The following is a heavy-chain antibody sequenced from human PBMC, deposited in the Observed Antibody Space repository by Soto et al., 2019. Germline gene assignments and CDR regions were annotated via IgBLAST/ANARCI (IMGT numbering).Heavy chain of an antibody. CDR1: GFAFITYA. V-gene: IGHV3-23*01. D-gene: IGHD3-16*01. Sequence: WGSLRLSCVASGFAFITYAIIWVRQAPVKGLEWVSAISGSGGGTYYADSVKGRFTISRDNSKNTLYLQMNSLRAEDTALYYCAKDHWGSYSGQGTLVTVSS. J-gene: IGHJ4*02. CDR2: ISGSGGGT. CDR3: AKDHWGSY.